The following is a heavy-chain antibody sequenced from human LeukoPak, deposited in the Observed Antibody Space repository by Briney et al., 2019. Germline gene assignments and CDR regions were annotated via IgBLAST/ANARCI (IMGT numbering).Heavy chain of an antibody. D-gene: IGHD6-13*01. CDR3: ARDGATIGAGDYYYYMDV. V-gene: IGHV1-2*02. Sequence: ASVKLSCKASGYTFTGYYMHWVRHAPGQGLEWMGLINPNSGGTNYAQKFQGRVTMTRDTSISTAYMELSRLRSDDTAVYYCARDGATIGAGDYYYYMDVWGKGTTVTISS. CDR1: GYTFTGYY. CDR2: INPNSGGT. J-gene: IGHJ6*03.